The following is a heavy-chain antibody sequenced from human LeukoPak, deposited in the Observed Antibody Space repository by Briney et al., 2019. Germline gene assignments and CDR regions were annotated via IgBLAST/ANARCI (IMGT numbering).Heavy chain of an antibody. Sequence: SETLSLTCTVSGGSITTYYWNWIRQPPGKGLEWIGYIYYSGSTNYNPSLKSRVTISVDTPKNQFSLKLNSVTAADTAVYYCARGILSSSTAFDIWGQGTMVTVSS. CDR1: GGSITTYY. CDR2: IYYSGST. J-gene: IGHJ3*02. D-gene: IGHD6-6*01. CDR3: ARGILSSSTAFDI. V-gene: IGHV4-59*01.